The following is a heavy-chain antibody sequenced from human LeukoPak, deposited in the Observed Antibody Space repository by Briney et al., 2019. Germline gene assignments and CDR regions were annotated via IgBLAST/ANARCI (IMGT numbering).Heavy chain of an antibody. J-gene: IGHJ3*02. V-gene: IGHV4-61*02. D-gene: IGHD3/OR15-3a*01. CDR2: FYTSGST. CDR1: GASFSSGTYY. Sequence: PSGTLSLTCTVSGASFSSGTYYWSWIRQPAGKGLEWIGRFYTSGSTNYNPSLKSRVTISVDTSKNQFSLKLSSVTAADTAVYYCARALDAYGAFDIWGQGTMVTVSS. CDR3: ARALDAYGAFDI.